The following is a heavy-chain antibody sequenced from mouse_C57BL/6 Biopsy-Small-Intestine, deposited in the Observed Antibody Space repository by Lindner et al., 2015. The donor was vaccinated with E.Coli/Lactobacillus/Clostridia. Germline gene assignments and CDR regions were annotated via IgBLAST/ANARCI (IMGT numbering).Heavy chain of an antibody. J-gene: IGHJ3*01. CDR1: GFNIKDYY. CDR2: IDPEDGDT. Sequence: VQLQESGAELVRPGASVKLSCTASGFNIKDYYMHWVKQRPEQGLEWIGRIDPEDGDTEYAPKFQGKATMTADTSSNTAYLQFSSLTSEDTAVYYCTTSYYGTWFAYWGQGTLVTVSA. V-gene: IGHV14-1*01. CDR3: TTSYYGTWFAY. D-gene: IGHD2-1*01.